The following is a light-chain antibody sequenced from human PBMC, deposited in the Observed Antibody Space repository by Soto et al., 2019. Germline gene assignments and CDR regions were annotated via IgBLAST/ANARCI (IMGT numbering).Light chain of an antibody. Sequence: QSALTQPPSASGTPGQRVTISCSGRSSNIGSNFVYWYQHLPGTAPKLVIYRNSQRPSGVPDRLSGSKSGTSASLAIGGLQSEDEADYYCAGWDDSLSGYVFGPGTKVTVL. CDR2: RNS. CDR1: SSNIGSNF. V-gene: IGLV1-47*01. CDR3: AGWDDSLSGYV. J-gene: IGLJ1*01.